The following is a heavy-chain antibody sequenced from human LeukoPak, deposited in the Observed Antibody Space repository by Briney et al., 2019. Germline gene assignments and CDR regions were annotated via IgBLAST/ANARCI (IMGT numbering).Heavy chain of an antibody. V-gene: IGHV4-38-2*02. CDR2: SHHSGSS. D-gene: IGHD4/OR15-4a*01. Sequence: SETLSLTCTVSNYSINSDYYWGWIRQPPGKGLEWIGNSHHSGSSYFNPSLGSRVTMSVDTSKNHFSLSLTSVTAADTAVYYCVRVGDNLSFGYWGQGTLVAGSS. CDR1: NYSINSDYY. CDR3: VRVGDNLSFGY. J-gene: IGHJ4*02.